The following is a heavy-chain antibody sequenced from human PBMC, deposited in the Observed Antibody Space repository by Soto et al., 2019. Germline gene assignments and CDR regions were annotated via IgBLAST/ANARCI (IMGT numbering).Heavy chain of an antibody. CDR1: GFTFSSYW. CDR3: ARDQGQWLVKRGAFDI. D-gene: IGHD6-19*01. V-gene: IGHV3-7*01. J-gene: IGHJ3*02. Sequence: SGGSLRLSCAASGFTFSSYWMSWVRQAPGKGLEWVANIKQDGSEKYYVDSVKGRFTISRDNAKNSLYLQMNSLRAEDTAVYYCARDQGQWLVKRGAFDIWGQGTMVTVSS. CDR2: IKQDGSEK.